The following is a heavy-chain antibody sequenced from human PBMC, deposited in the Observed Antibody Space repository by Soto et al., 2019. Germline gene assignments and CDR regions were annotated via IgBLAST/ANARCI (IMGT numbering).Heavy chain of an antibody. V-gene: IGHV3-23*01. CDR1: VFVFSDIA. D-gene: IGHD2-2*02. CDR2: LSGSGTTT. Sequence: GWSLRLSCLGSVFVFSDIAIVWVRQAPGKGLEWVSALSGSGTTTFYADSVKGRFTISTDTSKNTVYLQMNSLRAEDTALYYCAGGKSPRYSGLDVWGLGTSVTVSS. CDR3: AGGKSPRYSGLDV. J-gene: IGHJ6*02.